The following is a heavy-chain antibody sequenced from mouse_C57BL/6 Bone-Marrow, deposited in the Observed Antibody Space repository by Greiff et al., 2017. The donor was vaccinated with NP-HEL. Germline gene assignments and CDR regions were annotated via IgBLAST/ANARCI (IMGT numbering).Heavy chain of an antibody. J-gene: IGHJ2*01. D-gene: IGHD1-1*02. Sequence: EVQLQQSGPELVKPGASVKMSCKASGYTFTDYNMHWVKQSHGKSLEWIGYINPNNGGTSYNQKFKGKATLTVNKSSSTAYMELRSLTSEDSAVYYCARLYPLMVYYFDYWGQGTTLTVSS. V-gene: IGHV1-22*01. CDR1: GYTFTDYN. CDR2: INPNNGGT. CDR3: ARLYPLMVYYFDY.